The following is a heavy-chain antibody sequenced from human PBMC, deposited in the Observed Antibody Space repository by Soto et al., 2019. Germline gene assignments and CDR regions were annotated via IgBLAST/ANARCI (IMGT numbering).Heavy chain of an antibody. Sequence: GGSLRLSCAASGFTFSSYDMHWVRQATGKGLEWVSAIGTAGDTYYPGSVKGRFTISRENAKNSLYLQMNSLRAGDTAVYYCARSPPGGYHYYYGLDDWGQGTTVTLA. J-gene: IGHJ6*02. CDR3: ARSPPGGYHYYYGLDD. D-gene: IGHD3-22*01. V-gene: IGHV3-13*04. CDR1: GFTFSSYD. CDR2: IGTAGDT.